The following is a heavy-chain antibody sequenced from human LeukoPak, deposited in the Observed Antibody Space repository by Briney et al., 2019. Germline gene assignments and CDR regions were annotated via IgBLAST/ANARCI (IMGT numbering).Heavy chain of an antibody. CDR2: ISYDGSNK. J-gene: IGHJ4*02. V-gene: IGHV3-30*03. D-gene: IGHD7-27*01. CDR3: ARDLTGDEDY. Sequence: GGSLRLSCAASGFTFSNAWMSWVRQAPGKGLEWVAVISYDGSNKYYADSVKGRFTISRDNSKNTLYLQMNSLRAEDTAVYYCARDLTGDEDYWGQGTLVTVSS. CDR1: GFTFSNAW.